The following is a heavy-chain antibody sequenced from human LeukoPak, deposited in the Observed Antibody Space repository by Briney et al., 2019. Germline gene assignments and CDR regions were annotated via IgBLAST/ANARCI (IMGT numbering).Heavy chain of an antibody. Sequence: PGGSLRLSCAASGFKFSSYSMKCVRQAPGRALEWVSSITTSGTYIFYADSVKGRFTISIDNAKNSLYLQMNSLGPEDTAVYYCARDPYSGNYGNYYYYYLDVWGKGPTVTISS. D-gene: IGHD1-26*01. CDR2: ITTSGTYI. CDR3: ARDPYSGNYGNYYYYYLDV. CDR1: GFKFSSYS. V-gene: IGHV3-21*01. J-gene: IGHJ6*03.